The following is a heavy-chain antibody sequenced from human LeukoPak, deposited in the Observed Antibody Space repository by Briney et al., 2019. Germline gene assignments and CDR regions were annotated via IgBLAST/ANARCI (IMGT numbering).Heavy chain of an antibody. V-gene: IGHV3-48*03. Sequence: GGSLRLSCAASGFTFSSYEMNWVRQAPGKGLEWVSYISSSGSTIYYADSVKGRFTISRDNAKNSLYLQMNSLRAEDTAVYYCARGLHTYYYGSGSYYDYWGQGTLVTVSS. J-gene: IGHJ4*02. CDR2: ISSSGSTI. D-gene: IGHD3-10*01. CDR1: GFTFSSYE. CDR3: ARGLHTYYYGSGSYYDY.